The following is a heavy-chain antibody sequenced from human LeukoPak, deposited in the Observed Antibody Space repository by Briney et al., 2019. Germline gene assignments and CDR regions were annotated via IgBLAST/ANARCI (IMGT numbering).Heavy chain of an antibody. CDR1: GGSISSGDYY. CDR2: IYYSGST. J-gene: IGHJ3*02. D-gene: IGHD2-8*02. CDR3: ARALTDGAFDI. Sequence: SETLSLTCTVSGGSISSGDYYWSWIRQPPGKGLERIGYIYYSGSTYYNPSLKRRVTISVDTSKNQFSLKLSSVTAADTAVYYCARALTDGAFDIWGQGTMVTVSS. V-gene: IGHV4-30-4*08.